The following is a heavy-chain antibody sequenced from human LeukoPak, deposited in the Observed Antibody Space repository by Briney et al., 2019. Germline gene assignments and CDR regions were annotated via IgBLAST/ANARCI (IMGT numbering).Heavy chain of an antibody. D-gene: IGHD3-10*01. Sequence: GGSLRLPCAASGFTFSNAWMSWVRQAPGKGLEWVGRIKSKTDGGTTDYAAPVKGRFTISRDDSKNTLYLQMNSLKTEDTAVYYCTTGYYGSGSYYPLVYYYGMDVWGKGTTVTVSS. V-gene: IGHV3-15*01. CDR1: GFTFSNAW. CDR2: IKSKTDGGTT. CDR3: TTGYYGSGSYYPLVYYYGMDV. J-gene: IGHJ6*04.